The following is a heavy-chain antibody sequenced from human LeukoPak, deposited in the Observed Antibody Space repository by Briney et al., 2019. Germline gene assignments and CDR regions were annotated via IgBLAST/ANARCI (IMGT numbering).Heavy chain of an antibody. CDR3: ARDGTYYYDSSGYSDY. V-gene: IGHV3-7*01. J-gene: IGHJ4*02. CDR1: GFTFSSNW. Sequence: GGSLRLSCATSGFTFSSNWMSWVRHVPGRGLDWVANIKPDGSAQYYAASVKGRFTVSRDNAKNSLYLQMNSLRAKDTAVYYCARDGTYYYDSSGYSDYWGQGTLVTVSS. D-gene: IGHD3-22*01. CDR2: IKPDGSAQ.